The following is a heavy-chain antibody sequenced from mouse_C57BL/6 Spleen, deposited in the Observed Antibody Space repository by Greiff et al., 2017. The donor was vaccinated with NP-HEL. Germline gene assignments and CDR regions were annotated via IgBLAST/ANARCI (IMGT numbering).Heavy chain of an antibody. CDR2: INPSNGGT. Sequence: QVQLQQSGTELVKPGASVKLSCKASGYTFTSYWMHWVKQRPGQGLEWIGNINPSNGGTNYNEKFKSKATLTVDKSSSTAYMQLSSLTSEDSAVYYCARAHLGKGVFDYWGQGTTLTVSS. J-gene: IGHJ2*01. D-gene: IGHD4-1*01. CDR3: ARAHLGKGVFDY. CDR1: GYTFTSYW. V-gene: IGHV1-53*01.